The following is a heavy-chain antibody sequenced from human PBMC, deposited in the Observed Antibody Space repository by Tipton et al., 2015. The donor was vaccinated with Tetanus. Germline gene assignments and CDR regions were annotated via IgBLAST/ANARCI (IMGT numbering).Heavy chain of an antibody. Sequence: QLVQSGAEVKKPGESLKISCEGSGYNFTTYWIGWVRQMPGKGLEWMGIIYPGDSDTRYSPSFQSQVTISADKSITSAHLEWSSLKASDTAMYYCARFFGSGWPIDYWGQGTLVTVSS. V-gene: IGHV5-51*01. CDR1: GYNFTTYW. CDR2: IYPGDSDT. J-gene: IGHJ4*02. D-gene: IGHD6-19*01. CDR3: ARFFGSGWPIDY.